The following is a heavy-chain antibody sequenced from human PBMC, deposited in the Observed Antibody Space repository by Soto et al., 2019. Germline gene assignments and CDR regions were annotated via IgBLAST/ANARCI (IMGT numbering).Heavy chain of an antibody. J-gene: IGHJ4*02. D-gene: IGHD4-4*01. V-gene: IGHV4-61*01. CDR1: SGSVSSGSYY. CDR2: IYNSRAT. Sequence: TSETLSLTCTVSSGSVSSGSYYWSWIRQPPGKGLEWIGYIYNSRATSYNPSLKSRVSISVDTSKNQFSLKLSSVTAADTAVYYCARLHEALDFWGQGTLVTVSS. CDR3: ARLHEALDF.